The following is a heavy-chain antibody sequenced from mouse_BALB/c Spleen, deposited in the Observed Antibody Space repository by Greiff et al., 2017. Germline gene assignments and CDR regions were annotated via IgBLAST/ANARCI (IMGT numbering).Heavy chain of an antibody. Sequence: VQLQQSGPGLVQPSQSLSITCTVSGFSLTSYGVHWVRQSPGKGLEWLGVIWSGGSTDYNAAFISRLSISKDNSKSQVFFKMNSLQANDTAIYYCARNEGIYYGSSYAYWGQGTLVTVSA. CDR2: IWSGGST. J-gene: IGHJ3*01. V-gene: IGHV2-2*02. CDR1: GFSLTSYG. CDR3: ARNEGIYYGSSYAY. D-gene: IGHD1-1*01.